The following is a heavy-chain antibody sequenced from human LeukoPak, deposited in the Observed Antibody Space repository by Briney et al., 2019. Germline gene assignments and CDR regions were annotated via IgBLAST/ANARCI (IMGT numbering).Heavy chain of an antibody. CDR2: ISPSGSTK. CDR1: GFSFSSYE. Sequence: GGSLRLSCAASGFSFSSYEMNWVRQAAGKRLEWVSNISPSGSTKYYADSVKGRFTVSRDNAKNSLYLQMNSLRAGDTGVYYCTKLAVASADSWGQGTLVTVSS. D-gene: IGHD6-19*01. V-gene: IGHV3-48*03. CDR3: TKLAVASADS. J-gene: IGHJ4*02.